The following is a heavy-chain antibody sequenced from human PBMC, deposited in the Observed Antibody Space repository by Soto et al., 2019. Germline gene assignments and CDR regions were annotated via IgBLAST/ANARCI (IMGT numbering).Heavy chain of an antibody. CDR2: ISYDGSNK. V-gene: IGHV3-30*18. J-gene: IGHJ3*02. CDR3: ANLGYCSSGSCSFSFGI. Sequence: QVQLVESGGGVVQPGRSLRLSCAASGFTFSSYGMHWVRQAPGKGLEWVAVISYDGSNKYYADSVKGRFTIASDNSKNAMYLQMNSLRAEDTAVYYCANLGYCSSGSCSFSFGIWGQGTMVTVSS. D-gene: IGHD2-15*01. CDR1: GFTFSSYG.